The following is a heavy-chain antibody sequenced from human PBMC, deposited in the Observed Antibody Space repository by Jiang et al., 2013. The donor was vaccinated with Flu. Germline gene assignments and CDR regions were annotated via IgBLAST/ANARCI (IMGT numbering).Heavy chain of an antibody. J-gene: IGHJ5*02. V-gene: IGHV4-59*01. D-gene: IGHD5-24*01. CDR1: GGSISSYY. CDR3: ARDSSDGYNSPYNWFDP. CDR2: IYYSGST. Sequence: GLVKPSETLSLTCTVSGGSISSYYWSWIRQPPGKGLEWIGYIYYSGSTNYNPSLKSRVTISVDTSKNQFSLKLSSVTAADTAVYYCARDSSDGYNSPYNWFDPWGQGTLVTVSS.